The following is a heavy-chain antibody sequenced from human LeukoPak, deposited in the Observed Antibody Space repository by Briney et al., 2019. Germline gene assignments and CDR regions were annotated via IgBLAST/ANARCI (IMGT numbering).Heavy chain of an antibody. J-gene: IGHJ4*02. Sequence: GGSLRLSCAASGFTFSNYAMRWVRQAPGKGLEWVSGISGSGDSTYYADSVKGRFTISRDNSKNTLYLQMNSLRAEDTAVYYCAKDGQYSSSSPYYFDYWGQGTLVTVSS. CDR2: ISGSGDST. CDR1: GFTFSNYA. D-gene: IGHD6-6*01. CDR3: AKDGQYSSSSPYYFDY. V-gene: IGHV3-23*01.